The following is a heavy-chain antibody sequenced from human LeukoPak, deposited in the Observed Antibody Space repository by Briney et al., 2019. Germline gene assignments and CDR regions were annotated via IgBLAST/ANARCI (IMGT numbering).Heavy chain of an antibody. CDR3: AKASDFDSSGFPIDVFDF. CDR1: GFTFSTFD. D-gene: IGHD3-22*01. Sequence: GGSLRLSCAASGFTFSTFDMSWVRQAPGKGLQWVSPISGAGGTTLFADSVKGRLSISRDNSNNKVFLQMNSLRVEDTAVYYCAKASDFDSSGFPIDVFDFWGQGLLVSVAS. J-gene: IGHJ4*02. V-gene: IGHV3-23*01. CDR2: ISGAGGTT.